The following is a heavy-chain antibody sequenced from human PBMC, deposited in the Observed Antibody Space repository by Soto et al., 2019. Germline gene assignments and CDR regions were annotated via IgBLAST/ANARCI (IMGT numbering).Heavy chain of an antibody. V-gene: IGHV3-21*06. CDR3: ARGEDGLDV. D-gene: IGHD1-26*01. Sequence: EVQLVESGGGLVKPGGSLRLSCAASGFIFSSYNMNWVRQAPGKGLEWVSSISSSSNYIYYADSMKGRFTISRDNGKSSLSLQMNSLRAEDTAVYYCARGEDGLDVWGQGTTVTVSS. CDR2: ISSSSNYI. J-gene: IGHJ6*02. CDR1: GFIFSSYN.